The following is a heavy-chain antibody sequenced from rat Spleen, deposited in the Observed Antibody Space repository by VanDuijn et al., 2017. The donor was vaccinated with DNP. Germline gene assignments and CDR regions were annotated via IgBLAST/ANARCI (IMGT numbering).Heavy chain of an antibody. CDR2: ISSGGDNT. D-gene: IGHD5-1*01. CDR3: ARHGGTGSSWYFDL. V-gene: IGHV5S11*01. Sequence: EVQLVESGGGLLQPGRSLKLSCAASGFTFSSYDMAWVRQAPSKGLEWVASISSGGDNTHYRDSVKDRFTISRDNAKSTLYLQMDSLRSEETATYHCARHGGTGSSWYFDLWGPGAMVTVSS. CDR1: GFTFSSYD. J-gene: IGHJ1*01.